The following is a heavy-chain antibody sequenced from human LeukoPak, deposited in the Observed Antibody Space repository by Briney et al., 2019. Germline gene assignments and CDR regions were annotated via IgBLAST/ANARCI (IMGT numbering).Heavy chain of an antibody. CDR3: ARHPGSGLYYYYGMDV. D-gene: IGHD3-10*01. CDR1: GFTFSDYY. J-gene: IGHJ6*02. Sequence: GGSLRLSCAASGFTFSDYYMSWIRQAPGKGLEWVSYISSSGSTIYYADSVKGRFTISRDNAKNSLYLQMNSLRAEDTAVYYCARHPGSGLYYYYGMDVWGQGTTVTVSS. V-gene: IGHV3-11*01. CDR2: ISSSGSTI.